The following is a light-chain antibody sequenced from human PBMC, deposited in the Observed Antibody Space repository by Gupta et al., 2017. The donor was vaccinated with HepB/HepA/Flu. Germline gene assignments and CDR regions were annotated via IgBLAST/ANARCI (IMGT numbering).Light chain of an antibody. CDR1: QSLSSN. Sequence: EIVMTQSPATLSVSLGDRVTLSCRASQSLSSNLAWYQKKPGQAHRLLIYGASTRATGIPDRFSGSGYGTEFTLTISSRQSEDFAVYYCQQYHVWPPITFGQGTQMDIK. V-gene: IGKV3-15*01. J-gene: IGKJ5*01. CDR2: GAS. CDR3: QQYHVWPPIT.